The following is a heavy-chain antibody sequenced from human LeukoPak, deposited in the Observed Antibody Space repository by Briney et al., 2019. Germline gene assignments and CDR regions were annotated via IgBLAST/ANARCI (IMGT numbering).Heavy chain of an antibody. D-gene: IGHD1-26*01. Sequence: GGSLRLSCAASGFTFSSYEMNWVRQAPGKGLEWVSYISSSGSTIYYADSVKGRFTISRDNSKNTLYLQMNSLRAEDTAVYYCAKVSGSYDYWGQGTLVTVSS. CDR1: GFTFSSYE. CDR3: AKVSGSYDY. V-gene: IGHV3-48*03. CDR2: ISSSGSTI. J-gene: IGHJ4*02.